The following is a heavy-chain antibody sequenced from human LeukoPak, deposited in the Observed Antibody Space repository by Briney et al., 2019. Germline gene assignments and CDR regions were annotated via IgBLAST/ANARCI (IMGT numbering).Heavy chain of an antibody. Sequence: GGSLRLSCAASGFTFSSYAMSWVRQAPGKGLEWVSAISGSGGSTYYADSVKGRLTISRDNSKNTLYLQMNSLRAEDTAVYYCAKFYYDSSGYSLGRYMDVWGKGTTVTVSS. D-gene: IGHD3-22*01. J-gene: IGHJ6*03. V-gene: IGHV3-23*01. CDR3: AKFYYDSSGYSLGRYMDV. CDR2: ISGSGGST. CDR1: GFTFSSYA.